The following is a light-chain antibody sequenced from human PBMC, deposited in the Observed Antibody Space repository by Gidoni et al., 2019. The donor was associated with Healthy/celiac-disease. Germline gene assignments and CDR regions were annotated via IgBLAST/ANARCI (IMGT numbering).Light chain of an antibody. CDR3: QQYASSTGT. J-gene: IGKJ1*01. CDR2: GAS. CDR1: QSVSSSY. Sequence: EIVLTQSPGTLSLSPGERATLSCMASQSVSSSYLAWYQQKPGRAPRHLISGASSRAAGIPARFSGSGSGTDFTLTISRLEPEDFAVYYCQQYASSTGTFGQGTKVEIK. V-gene: IGKV3-20*01.